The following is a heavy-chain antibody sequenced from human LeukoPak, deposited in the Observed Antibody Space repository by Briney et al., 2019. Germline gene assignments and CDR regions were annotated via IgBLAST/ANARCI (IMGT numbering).Heavy chain of an antibody. Sequence: PGGSLRLSCAASGLTFSDYYMSWIRQAPGKGLEWVSYISSSGSTIDYADSVKGRFTISRDSAKNSLYLQMDSLRAEDTAVYYCARTGYYALKDWGQGTLVTVSS. J-gene: IGHJ4*02. D-gene: IGHD3-16*01. CDR2: ISSSGSTI. V-gene: IGHV3-11*01. CDR1: GLTFSDYY. CDR3: ARTGYYALKD.